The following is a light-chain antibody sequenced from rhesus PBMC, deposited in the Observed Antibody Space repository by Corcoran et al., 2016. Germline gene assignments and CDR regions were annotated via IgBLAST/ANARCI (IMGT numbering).Light chain of an antibody. Sequence: QSAPTQPPSVSGSPGQSVTISCPGTSSDVGGYNFVSWYQQYPGKVPKLVIYEVSKRPSGVSDRFSGSKSGNTASLTISGLQAEDEAVYYCCSFTTSSTDVFGSGTKLTVL. J-gene: IGLJ6*01. CDR1: SSDVGGYNF. V-gene: IGLV2S7*01. CDR3: CSFTTSSTDV. CDR2: EVS.